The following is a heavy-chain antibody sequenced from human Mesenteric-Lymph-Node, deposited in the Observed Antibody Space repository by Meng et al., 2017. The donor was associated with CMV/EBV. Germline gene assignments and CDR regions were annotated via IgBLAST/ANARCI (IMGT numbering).Heavy chain of an antibody. CDR1: GFTFRSYA. J-gene: IGHJ4*02. Sequence: GESLKISCAASGFTFRSYAISWVRQAPGKGPEWVSTISGSGASTYYADSVKGRFTISRDNSKNTLYLQMNSLRAEDTAVYYCARDLNGGNSGYWGQGTLVTVSS. CDR2: ISGSGAST. CDR3: ARDLNGGNSGY. V-gene: IGHV3-23*01. D-gene: IGHD2-15*01.